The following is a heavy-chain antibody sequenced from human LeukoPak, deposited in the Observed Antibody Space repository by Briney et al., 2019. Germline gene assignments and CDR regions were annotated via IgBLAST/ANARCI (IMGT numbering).Heavy chain of an antibody. J-gene: IGHJ6*02. V-gene: IGHV4-30-2*01. CDR2: IYHSGST. CDR1: GGSISSGGYS. Sequence: PSQTLSLTCAVSGGSISSGGYSWSWIRQPPGKGLEWIGYIYHSGSTYYNPSLKSRVTISVDRSKNQFSLKLSSVTAADTAVYYCARHYGAHRDYYGLDVWGQGTTVTVSS. D-gene: IGHD4-17*01. CDR3: ARHYGAHRDYYGLDV.